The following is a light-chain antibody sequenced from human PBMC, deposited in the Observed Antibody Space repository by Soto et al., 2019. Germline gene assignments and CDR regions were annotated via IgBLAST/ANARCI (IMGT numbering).Light chain of an antibody. CDR1: SSNTGAGYD. CDR3: QSYDSSLSGVL. CDR2: GNS. V-gene: IGLV1-40*01. J-gene: IGLJ2*01. Sequence: QAVVTQPPSVSGAPGQRVTISCTGSSSNTGAGYDVHWYQHIPGTAPKLLIYGNSNRPSGVPDRFSGSKSGTSASLAITGLQAEDEADYYCQSYDSSLSGVLFGGGTKLTVL.